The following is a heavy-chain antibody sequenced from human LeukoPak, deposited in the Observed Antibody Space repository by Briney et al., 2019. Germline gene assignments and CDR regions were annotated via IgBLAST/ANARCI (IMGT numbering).Heavy chain of an antibody. CDR1: GGSFSSYA. Sequence: SVKVSCKASGGSFSSYAISWVRQAPGQGLEWMGGIIPIFGTANYAQKFQGRVTITADESTSTAYMELSSLRSEDTAVYYCARSPVGASFDAFDIWGQGTMVTVSS. D-gene: IGHD1-26*01. CDR2: IIPIFGTA. J-gene: IGHJ3*02. V-gene: IGHV1-69*13. CDR3: ARSPVGASFDAFDI.